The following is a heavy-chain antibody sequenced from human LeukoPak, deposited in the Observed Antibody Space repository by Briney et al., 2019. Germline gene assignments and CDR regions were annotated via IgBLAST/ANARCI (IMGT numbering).Heavy chain of an antibody. D-gene: IGHD3-9*01. CDR2: INSAGSST. V-gene: IGHV3-74*01. Sequence: PGGSLRLSCAASGFTFSTYWMHWVRQAPGKGLVWVSRINSAGSSTYYADSVKGRFTISRDNSKNTLYLQMNSLRTEDTAVYYCAKAEGYDILTGLDYWGQGTLVTVSS. J-gene: IGHJ4*02. CDR3: AKAEGYDILTGLDY. CDR1: GFTFSTYW.